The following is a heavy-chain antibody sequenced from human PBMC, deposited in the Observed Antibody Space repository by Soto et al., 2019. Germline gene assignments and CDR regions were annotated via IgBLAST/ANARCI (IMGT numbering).Heavy chain of an antibody. CDR3: AKDMIARSIAARPDY. Sequence: PGGSLRLSCAASGFTFSSYGMHWVRQAPGKGLEWVAVIWYDGSNKYYADSVKGRFTISRDNSKNTLYLQMNSLRAEDTALYYCAKDMIARSIAARPDYWGQGTLVTVSS. J-gene: IGHJ4*02. CDR1: GFTFSSYG. V-gene: IGHV3-33*03. CDR2: IWYDGSNK. D-gene: IGHD6-6*01.